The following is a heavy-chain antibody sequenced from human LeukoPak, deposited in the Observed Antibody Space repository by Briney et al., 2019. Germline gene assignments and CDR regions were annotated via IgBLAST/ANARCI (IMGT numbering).Heavy chain of an antibody. CDR1: GFTFSDYY. Sequence: GGSLRLSCAASGFTFSDYYMSWIRQAPGKGLEWVSYISSSGSTIYYADSVKGRFTISRDNAKNSLYLQMNSLRAEDTAVYYCARSTMVVTRGWYFDLWGRGTLVTVPS. CDR3: ARSTMVVTRGWYFDL. V-gene: IGHV3-11*04. CDR2: ISSSGSTI. D-gene: IGHD4-23*01. J-gene: IGHJ2*01.